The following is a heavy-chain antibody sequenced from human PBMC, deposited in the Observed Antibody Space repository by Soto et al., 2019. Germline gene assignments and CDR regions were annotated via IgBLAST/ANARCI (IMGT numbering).Heavy chain of an antibody. V-gene: IGHV1-18*04. D-gene: IGHD6-6*01. CDR1: GYTFTSYG. Sequence: ASVNVSCKASGYTFTSYGISWVRQAPGQGLEWMGWISAYNGNTNYAQKLQGRVTMTTDTSTSTAYMELRSLRSDDTAVYYCARDPAIAARPSDDAFDIWGQGTMVTVS. CDR2: ISAYNGNT. CDR3: ARDPAIAARPSDDAFDI. J-gene: IGHJ3*02.